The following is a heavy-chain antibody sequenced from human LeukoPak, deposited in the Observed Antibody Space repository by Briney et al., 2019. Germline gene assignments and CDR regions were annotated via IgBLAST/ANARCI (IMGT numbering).Heavy chain of an antibody. V-gene: IGHV4-34*01. J-gene: IGHJ6*03. CDR1: GGSFSGYY. CDR3: ASRYSYGFVVYYYMDV. CDR2: INHSGST. Sequence: SETLSLTCAVYGGSFSGYYWSWIRQPPGKGLEWIGEINHSGSTNYNPSLKSRVTISVDTSKNQFSLKLSSVTAADTAVYYCASRYSYGFVVYYYMDVWGKGTTVTVSS. D-gene: IGHD5-18*01.